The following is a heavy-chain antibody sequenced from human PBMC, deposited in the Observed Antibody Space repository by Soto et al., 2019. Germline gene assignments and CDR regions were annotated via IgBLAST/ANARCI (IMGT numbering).Heavy chain of an antibody. D-gene: IGHD3-16*01. CDR2: INHSEGT. J-gene: IGHJ5*02. CDR3: ARGTQRGSYNWFPP. Sequence: SETLSLTCAVYGGSFSGYYWSWIRQPPGKGLEWIGEINHSEGTNFSPSLKSRVTISIDTSKNQFSMNLNSVTAADTAVNYCARGTQRGSYNWFPPWGQGTLVTVSS. V-gene: IGHV4-34*01. CDR1: GGSFSGYY.